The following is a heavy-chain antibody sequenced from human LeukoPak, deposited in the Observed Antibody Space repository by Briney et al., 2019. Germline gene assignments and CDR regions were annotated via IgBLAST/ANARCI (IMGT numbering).Heavy chain of an antibody. J-gene: IGHJ4*02. Sequence: PSETLSLTCTVSGGSISSYYWSWIRQPPGKGLEWIGYIHYSGSTNYNPSLKSRVTISVDTSKNQFSLKLSSVTAADTAVYYCARAYCSGGSCYSFDYWGQGTLVTVSS. CDR2: IHYSGST. V-gene: IGHV4-59*01. CDR1: GGSISSYY. CDR3: ARAYCSGGSCYSFDY. D-gene: IGHD2-15*01.